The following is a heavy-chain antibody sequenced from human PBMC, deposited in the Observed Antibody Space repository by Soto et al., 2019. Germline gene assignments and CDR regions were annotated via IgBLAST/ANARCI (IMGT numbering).Heavy chain of an antibody. Sequence: QAQLVQSGAEVKKPGASVKVSCKFSGYNFINYGMTWVRQAPGQGLEWMGWIIGSNGATKYAQRFQARLTLTTDTSTNTAYMELRSLRLDDTAVYYCARDSKWLIINGNWFDSWGQGTLVTVSS. V-gene: IGHV1-18*04. CDR1: GYNFINYG. D-gene: IGHD5-12*01. J-gene: IGHJ5*01. CDR3: ARDSKWLIINGNWFDS. CDR2: IIGSNGAT.